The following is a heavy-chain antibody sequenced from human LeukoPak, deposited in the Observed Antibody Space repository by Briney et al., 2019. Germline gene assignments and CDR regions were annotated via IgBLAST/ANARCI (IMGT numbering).Heavy chain of an antibody. V-gene: IGHV3-30*03. Sequence: GGSLRLSCAASGFTFSSYGMHWVRQAPGKGLEWVAVISYDGSNKYYADSVKGRFTISRDNSKNTLYLQTNSLRAEDTAVYYCARWLRLGDYWGQGTLVTVSS. J-gene: IGHJ4*02. CDR3: ARWLRLGDY. CDR1: GFTFSSYG. D-gene: IGHD5-12*01. CDR2: ISYDGSNK.